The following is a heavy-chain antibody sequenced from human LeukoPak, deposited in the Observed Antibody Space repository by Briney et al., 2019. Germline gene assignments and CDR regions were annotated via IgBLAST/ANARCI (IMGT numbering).Heavy chain of an antibody. Sequence: GGSLRLSCAAPGFMFSSYWMSWVRQAPEKGLEWVANIKEDGSEKYYVDSVKGRFTISRDNAKNSLYLQMNSLRAEDTAVYYCAREKYCSSTSCYGGNTELDYWGQGTLVTVSS. V-gene: IGHV3-7*01. CDR3: AREKYCSSTSCYGGNTELDY. D-gene: IGHD2-2*01. CDR1: GFMFSSYW. CDR2: IKEDGSEK. J-gene: IGHJ4*02.